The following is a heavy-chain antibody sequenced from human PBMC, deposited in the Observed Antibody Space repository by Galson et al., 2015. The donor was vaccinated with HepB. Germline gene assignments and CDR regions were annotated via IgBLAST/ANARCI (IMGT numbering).Heavy chain of an antibody. Sequence: CAIXGDSVXXNSXXXNWIRXXXXRGLEWLGRTYYRSXGYNDYAVSVKSRTTINPDTSKNQFSLQLNSVXXEDTAVYYCARAFEXNWNGRDAFDIWGNGAXV. CDR3: ARAFEXNWNGRDAFDI. D-gene: IGHD1-1*01. CDR1: GDSVXXNSXX. CDR2: TYYRSXGYN. V-gene: IGHV6-1*01. J-gene: IGHJ3*02.